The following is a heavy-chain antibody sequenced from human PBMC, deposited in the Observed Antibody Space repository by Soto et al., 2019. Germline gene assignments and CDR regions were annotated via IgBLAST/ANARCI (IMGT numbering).Heavy chain of an antibody. D-gene: IGHD1-26*01. J-gene: IGHJ3*02. CDR2: MSTTGSTT. Sequence: GGSLRLSCAGSGFTFRNYEVSWVRQAPGKGLEWLSYMSTTGSTTYYADSVEGRFTISRDNAKNLLFLQMNDLRAEDTAVYYCARDMVGVTYWGAFDIWGQGTMVTVSS. V-gene: IGHV3-48*03. CDR3: ARDMVGVTYWGAFDI. CDR1: GFTFRNYE.